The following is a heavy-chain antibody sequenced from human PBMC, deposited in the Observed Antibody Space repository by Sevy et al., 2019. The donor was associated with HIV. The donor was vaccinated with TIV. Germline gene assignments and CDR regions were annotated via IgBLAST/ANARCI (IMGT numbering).Heavy chain of an antibody. CDR1: GFTFSSYW. CDR2: ISGDGSST. Sequence: GGYLRLSCAASGFTFSSYWMHWVRRAPGKGLVWVSGISGDGSSTNYADSVKGRFTISRDNAKNTLYLQMNSLRAEDTALYYCEAAYFGSGNYYRHYFDYWGQGSLVTVSS. CDR3: EAAYFGSGNYYRHYFDY. J-gene: IGHJ4*02. V-gene: IGHV3-74*01. D-gene: IGHD3-10*01.